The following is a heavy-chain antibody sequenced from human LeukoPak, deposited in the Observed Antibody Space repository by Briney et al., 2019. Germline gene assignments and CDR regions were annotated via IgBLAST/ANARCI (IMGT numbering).Heavy chain of an antibody. J-gene: IGHJ4*02. V-gene: IGHV4-34*01. D-gene: IGHD2-2*01. CDR3: AREPAAIDY. CDR1: GGSFSGYY. Sequence: PSETLSLTCAVCGGSFSGYYWSWIRQPPGKGLEWIGEINHSGSTNYNPSLKSRVTISVDTSKNQFSLKLSSVTAADTAVYYCAREPAAIDYWGQGTLVTASS. CDR2: INHSGST.